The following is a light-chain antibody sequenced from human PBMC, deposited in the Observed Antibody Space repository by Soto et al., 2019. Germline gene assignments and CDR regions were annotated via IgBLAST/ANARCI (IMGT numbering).Light chain of an antibody. J-gene: IGKJ1*01. CDR2: DVS. Sequence: DIQMTQSPSTLSASVGYRVTIPCRASQTTNNQLAWYQQKPGKAPKLLIFDVSSLESGVPSRFSGSGSGTEFTLTISSLQPDDFATYYCQQYNSYWKMFGQGTKVEV. CDR3: QQYNSYWKM. V-gene: IGKV1-5*01. CDR1: QTTNNQ.